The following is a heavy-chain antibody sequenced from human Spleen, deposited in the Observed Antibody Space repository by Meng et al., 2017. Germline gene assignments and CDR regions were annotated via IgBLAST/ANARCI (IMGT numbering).Heavy chain of an antibody. Sequence: QVQLVQSGAEVKKPGASVKIYCKASGDTFSGYAMHWVRQAPGQRLEWMGWINAGDGNTKYSRKFQGRVTITRDTSASTTYMEMSSLRSEDTAVYYCAKDYFGSGSFNPWGQGTLVTVSS. CDR2: INAGDGNT. V-gene: IGHV1-3*01. J-gene: IGHJ5*02. CDR3: AKDYFGSGSFNP. CDR1: GDTFSGYA. D-gene: IGHD3-10*01.